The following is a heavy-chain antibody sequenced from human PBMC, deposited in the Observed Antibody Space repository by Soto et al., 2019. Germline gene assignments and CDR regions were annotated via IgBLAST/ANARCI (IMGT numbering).Heavy chain of an antibody. D-gene: IGHD6-13*01. V-gene: IGHV2-5*02. CDR3: AHRVPYSTSGDVGWFDS. CDR1: GFSLTTSGVG. J-gene: IGHJ5*01. CDR2: IYWDDDR. Sequence: QITLKESGPTLVEPTQTLTLTCSFSGFSLTTSGVGVGWLRRAPGKALECLGIIYWDDDRRYNPSLKDRLTIHQATPKTHVVLSMTYIEPVDTATYYCAHRVPYSTSGDVGWFDSWGQGPLVTVS.